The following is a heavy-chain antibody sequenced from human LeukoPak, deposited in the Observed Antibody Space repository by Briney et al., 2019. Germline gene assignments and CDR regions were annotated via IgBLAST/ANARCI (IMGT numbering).Heavy chain of an antibody. CDR1: GFTVSTTY. Sequence: GGSLRLSCTASGFTVSTTYMSWVRQAPGKGLEWVSAISGGGSSTYYADSVKGRFTISRDNSKNTLYLQMNSLRGEDTAVYYCANEGHSDSSGYPYYFDNWGQGTLVTVSS. D-gene: IGHD3-22*01. CDR2: ISGGGSST. J-gene: IGHJ4*02. CDR3: ANEGHSDSSGYPYYFDN. V-gene: IGHV3-23*01.